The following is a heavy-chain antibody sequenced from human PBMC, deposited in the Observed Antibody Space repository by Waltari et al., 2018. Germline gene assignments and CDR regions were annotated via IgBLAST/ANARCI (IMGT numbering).Heavy chain of an antibody. CDR2: INTHTGNP. CDR1: RYTVTSYA. V-gene: IGHV7-4-1*02. Sequence: VQLGQSGSELKKPGASVKVSCKASRYTVTSYAMNWVRQAPGQGLEWMGWINTHTGNPTYAQAVPARFVFSLDPSVSTAYLQLSSLTAEDTAVSYCARSSSPAYRRQGTLVPVSS. CDR3: ARSSSPAY. J-gene: IGHJ4*02. D-gene: IGHD6-6*01.